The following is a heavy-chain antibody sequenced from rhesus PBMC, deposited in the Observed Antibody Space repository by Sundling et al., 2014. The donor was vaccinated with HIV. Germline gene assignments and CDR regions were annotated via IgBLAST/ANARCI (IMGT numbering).Heavy chain of an antibody. D-gene: IGHD1-26*01. CDR3: AKDWNYRGLLDS. J-gene: IGHJ6*01. Sequence: EVQLVESGGGLVQPGGSLRLSCAASGFTFSSYGMYWVRQAPGKGLEWISAISSGGGSTYYADSVKGRFTISRDNSKNTLSLQMNSLRAEDTAVYYCAKDWNYRGLLDSWGQGVVVTVSS. CDR1: GFTFSSYG. V-gene: IGHV3S42*01. CDR2: ISSGGGST.